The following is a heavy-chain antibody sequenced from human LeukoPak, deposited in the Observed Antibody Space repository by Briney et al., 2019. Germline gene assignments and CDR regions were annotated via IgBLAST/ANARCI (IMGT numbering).Heavy chain of an antibody. CDR3: AREGRQHPGVNWFDP. J-gene: IGHJ5*02. CDR2: IYYSGST. Sequence: PSQTLSLTCAVSGGSISSGGYSWSWIRQPPGKGLEWIGYIYYSGSTNYNPSLKSRVTISVDTSKNQFSLKLSSVTAADTAVYYCAREGRQHPGVNWFDPWGQGTLVTVSS. D-gene: IGHD2-8*01. CDR1: GGSISSGGYS. V-gene: IGHV4-61*08.